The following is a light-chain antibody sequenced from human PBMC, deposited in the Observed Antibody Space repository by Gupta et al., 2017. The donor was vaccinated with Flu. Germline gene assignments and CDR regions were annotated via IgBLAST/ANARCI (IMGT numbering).Light chain of an antibody. CDR1: NIGSKS. Sequence: YLLTPPLSLSVSPGQTARITCGENNIGSKSVHWYQQKPGQAPVLLVYDDSDRPSGIPERFSGSNSENTATLTISRVEAGDEADYYCKVWHISSDLWVFGGGTKLTVL. V-gene: IGLV3-21*02. CDR3: KVWHISSDLWV. CDR2: DDS. J-gene: IGLJ3*02.